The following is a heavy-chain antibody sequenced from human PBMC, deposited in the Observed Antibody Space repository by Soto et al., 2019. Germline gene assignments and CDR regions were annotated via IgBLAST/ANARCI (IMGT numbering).Heavy chain of an antibody. J-gene: IGHJ6*02. CDR1: GGSISSYY. D-gene: IGHD4-17*01. CDR2: IYYSGST. V-gene: IGHV4-59*01. Sequence: SETLSRTCTVSGGSISSYYGSWIRQPPGKGLEWIGYIYYSGSTNYNPSLKSRVTISVDTSKNQFSLKLSSVTAADTAVYYCARDRQGFYGEQHYYGMDVWGQGTTVTVS. CDR3: ARDRQGFYGEQHYYGMDV.